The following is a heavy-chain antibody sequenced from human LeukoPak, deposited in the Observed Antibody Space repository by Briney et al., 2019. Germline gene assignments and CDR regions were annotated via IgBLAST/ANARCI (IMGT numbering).Heavy chain of an antibody. CDR2: IRGFNT. CDR1: GLTFSDYT. Sequence: GGSLRLSCAASGLTFSDYTMNWVRQAPGKGPEWVSGIRGFNTYYADSVKGRFTIFRDNSKNVLYLQMDRLRAEDTAVYSCAKDVCTSPRCLLYFDSWGQGTLVTVSS. J-gene: IGHJ4*02. CDR3: AKDVCTSPRCLLYFDS. V-gene: IGHV3-23*01. D-gene: IGHD2-8*01.